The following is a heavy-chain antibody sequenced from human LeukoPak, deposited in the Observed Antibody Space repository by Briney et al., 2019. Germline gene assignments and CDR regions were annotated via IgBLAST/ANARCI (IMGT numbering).Heavy chain of an antibody. V-gene: IGHV3-48*03. J-gene: IGHJ4*02. Sequence: GGSLRLSCAASGFTFSSYEMNWVRQAPGKGLEWVSYISSSGSTIYYADSVKGRFTISRDNAKNSLYLQMNSLRAEDTAVYYCATRGTLGLAYWGQGTPVTVSS. CDR3: ATRGTLGLAY. D-gene: IGHD1-26*01. CDR1: GFTFSSYE. CDR2: ISSSGSTI.